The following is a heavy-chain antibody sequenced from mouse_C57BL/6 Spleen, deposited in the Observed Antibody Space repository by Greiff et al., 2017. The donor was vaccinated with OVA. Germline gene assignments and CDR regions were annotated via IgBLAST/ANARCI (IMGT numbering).Heavy chain of an antibody. CDR3: ARSYYSNDWYFDV. Sequence: VQLQQPGAELVMPGASVKLSCKASGYTFTSYWMHWVKQRPGQGLEWIGEIDPSDSYTNYNQKFKGKSTLTVDKSSSTAYMQLSSLTSEDSAVYYCARSYYSNDWYFDVWGTGTTVTVSS. V-gene: IGHV1-69*01. CDR2: IDPSDSYT. CDR1: GYTFTSYW. J-gene: IGHJ1*03. D-gene: IGHD2-5*01.